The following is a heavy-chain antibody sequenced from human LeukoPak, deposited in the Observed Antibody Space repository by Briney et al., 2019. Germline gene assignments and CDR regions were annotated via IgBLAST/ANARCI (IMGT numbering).Heavy chain of an antibody. CDR1: GYTFTGYY. Sequence: ASVKVSCKASGYTFTGYYMHWVRQAPGQGLEWMGWINPNSGGTNYAQKFQGRVTMTRDTSISTAYMELSRLRSDDTAVYYCARDLAYCGGDCYSGVYYYYYMDVWGKGTTVTVSS. D-gene: IGHD2-21*02. CDR3: ARDLAYCGGDCYSGVYYYYYMDV. CDR2: INPNSGGT. J-gene: IGHJ6*03. V-gene: IGHV1-2*02.